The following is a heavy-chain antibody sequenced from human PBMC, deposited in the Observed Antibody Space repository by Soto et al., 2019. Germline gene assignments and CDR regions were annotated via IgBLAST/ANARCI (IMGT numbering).Heavy chain of an antibody. D-gene: IGHD3-22*01. CDR1: GYTFTSYG. CDR3: ARKYFPRESSGYYYVFWFGP. V-gene: IGHV1-18*01. CDR2: ISAYNGTT. Sequence: ASVKVSCKASGYTFTSYGISWVRQAPGQGLEWMGWISAYNGTTNYAQKLQSRVTMTTDTSTSTAYMELRSLSSADTAVYYCARKYFPRESSGYYYVFWFGPWGQGTLGTVPS. J-gene: IGHJ5*02.